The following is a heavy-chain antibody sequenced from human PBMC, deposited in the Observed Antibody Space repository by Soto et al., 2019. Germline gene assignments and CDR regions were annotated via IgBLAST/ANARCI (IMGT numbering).Heavy chain of an antibody. CDR1: GFTFSSYS. CDR2: ISGSGNYT. CDR3: AREGINNYNEYYFDS. J-gene: IGHJ4*02. V-gene: IGHV3-21*01. Sequence: PGGSLRLSXAASGFTFSSYSMNWVRQAPGKGLEWVSSISGSGNYTHYADFLRGRLTISRDNAKTSLYLQMNSLRAEDTAVYYCAREGINNYNEYYFDSWGQGTVVTVSS. D-gene: IGHD4-4*01.